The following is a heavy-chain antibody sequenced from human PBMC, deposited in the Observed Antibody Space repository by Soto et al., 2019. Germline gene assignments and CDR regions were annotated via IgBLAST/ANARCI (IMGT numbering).Heavy chain of an antibody. CDR2: VRSKIHNYAS. D-gene: IGHD2-8*01. Sequence: GGSPRLSCSSSGFTFSRSDLHWVRQAPGKGREWVGRVRSKIHNYASSFADSVRGRFTISRNDSDNTVSLEMSGLKSEDTALYYCSRHEEGRRMVFYGMDVWGQGTTVTVSS. CDR1: GFTFSRSD. V-gene: IGHV3-73*01. J-gene: IGHJ6*02. CDR3: SRHEEGRRMVFYGMDV.